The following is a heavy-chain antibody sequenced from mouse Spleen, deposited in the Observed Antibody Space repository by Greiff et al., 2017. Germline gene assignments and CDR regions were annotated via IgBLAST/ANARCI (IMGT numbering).Heavy chain of an antibody. Sequence: EVQLQQSGPELVKPGASVKISCKASGYSFTGYYMHWVKQSSEKSLEWIGEINPSTGGTSYNQKFKGKATLTVDKSSSTAYMQLKSLTSEDSAVYYCATLRFSRLDYWGQGTTLTVSS. CDR1: GYSFTGYY. V-gene: IGHV1-43*01. D-gene: IGHD1-1*01. CDR3: ATLRFSRLDY. J-gene: IGHJ2*01. CDR2: INPSTGGT.